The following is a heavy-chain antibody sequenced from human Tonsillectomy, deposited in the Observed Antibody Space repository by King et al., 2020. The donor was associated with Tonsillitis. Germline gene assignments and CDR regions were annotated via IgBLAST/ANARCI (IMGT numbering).Heavy chain of an antibody. Sequence: QLVQSGAEVKKPGASVKVSCKASGYTFTSYYIHWVRQAPGQGLEWMGIINPGGGSTSYAQKFQGRVTMTRDTSTSTVYMELSSLRSEDTAVYYCARLAKYCSSTSCQEDYWGQGTLVTVSS. CDR2: INPGGGST. D-gene: IGHD2-2*01. V-gene: IGHV1-46*01. CDR3: ARLAKYCSSTSCQEDY. J-gene: IGHJ4*02. CDR1: GYTFTSYY.